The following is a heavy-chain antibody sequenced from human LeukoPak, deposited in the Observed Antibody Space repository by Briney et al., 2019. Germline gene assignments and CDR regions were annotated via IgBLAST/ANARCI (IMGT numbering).Heavy chain of an antibody. Sequence: PSETLSLTCTVSGGSINSYYWSWIRQPPGKGLGWIGYIYYSGSTNYNPSLKSRVTISVDTSKNQFSLKLSSVTAADTAVYYCARGAPYYYDSSGYLFDYWGQGTLVTVSS. V-gene: IGHV4-59*01. J-gene: IGHJ4*02. CDR2: IYYSGST. CDR3: ARGAPYYYDSSGYLFDY. CDR1: GGSINSYY. D-gene: IGHD3-22*01.